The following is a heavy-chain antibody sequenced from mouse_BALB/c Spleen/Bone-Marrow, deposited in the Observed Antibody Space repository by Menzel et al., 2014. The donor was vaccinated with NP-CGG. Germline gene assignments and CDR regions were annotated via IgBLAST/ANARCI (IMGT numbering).Heavy chain of an antibody. V-gene: IGHV7-3*02. CDR3: ARNGLAWFAY. J-gene: IGHJ3*01. Sequence: DVMLVESGGGLVQPGGSLRLSCATSGFTSTDYYMSWVRQPPGKALEWLGFIRNKAKGYTTEYNASVRGRFTISRDNSQSILYLQMNTLRAEDSATYYCARNGLAWFAYWGQGTLVTVSA. CDR1: GFTSTDYY. CDR2: IRNKAKGYTT. D-gene: IGHD4-1*01.